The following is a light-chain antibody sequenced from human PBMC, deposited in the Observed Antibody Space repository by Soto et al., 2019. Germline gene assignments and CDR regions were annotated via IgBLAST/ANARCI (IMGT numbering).Light chain of an antibody. J-gene: IGLJ2*01. CDR3: AAWDDSLDSPT. CDR1: TSNIGTYI. V-gene: IGLV1-44*01. Sequence: QAVVSQPPSTSGTPGQRVTISCSGGTSNIGTYIVSWHQQFPETAPRLLIYGSDRRPSGVPDRFSGSKSGTSASLSIGGLPSEDEAQYYCAAWDDSLDSPTFGGGTKLTVL. CDR2: GSD.